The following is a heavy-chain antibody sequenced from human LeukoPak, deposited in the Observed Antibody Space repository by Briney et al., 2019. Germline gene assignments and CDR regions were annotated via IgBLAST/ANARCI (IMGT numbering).Heavy chain of an antibody. V-gene: IGHV3-21*01. D-gene: IGHD3-22*01. J-gene: IGHJ4*02. CDR2: ISSSSTSI. CDR1: EFTFSSCA. Sequence: PGGSLRLSCAASEFTFSSCAMGWVRQAPGKGLEWVSSISSSSTSIYYADSVKGGFTISRDNAKNSLYLQMNSLRAEDTAVYYCARSKYYYDSSGPGDYWGQGTLVTVSS. CDR3: ARSKYYYDSSGPGDY.